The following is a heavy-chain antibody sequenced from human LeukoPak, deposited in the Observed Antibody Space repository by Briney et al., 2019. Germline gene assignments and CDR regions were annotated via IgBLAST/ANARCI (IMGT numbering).Heavy chain of an antibody. V-gene: IGHV4-59*01. CDR2: IYYSGST. CDR3: AGDGAGAADY. CDR1: GGSISSYY. D-gene: IGHD1-26*01. J-gene: IGHJ4*02. Sequence: SETLSLTCTVSGGSISSYYWSWIRQPPGKGLEWIGYIYYSGSTNYNPSLKSRVTISVDTSKNQFSLKLSSVTAADTAVYYCAGDGAGAADYWGQGTLVTVSS.